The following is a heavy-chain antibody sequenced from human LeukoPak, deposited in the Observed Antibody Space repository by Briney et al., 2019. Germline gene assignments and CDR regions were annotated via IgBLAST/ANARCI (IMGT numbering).Heavy chain of an antibody. Sequence: SETLSLTCKVSGGSISSGSYYWSWIRQPAGKGLEWIGRIYTSGSTNYNPSLKSRVTISVDTSKNQFSLRLSSVTAADTAVYYCARAVGYYYYMDVWAKGTTVTISS. CDR2: IYTSGST. J-gene: IGHJ6*03. CDR3: ARAVGYYYYMDV. CDR1: GGSISSGSYY. V-gene: IGHV4-61*02.